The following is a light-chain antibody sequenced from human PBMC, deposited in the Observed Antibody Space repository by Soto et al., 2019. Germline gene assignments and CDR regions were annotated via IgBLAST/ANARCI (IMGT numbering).Light chain of an antibody. CDR2: GTS. CDR3: QQSSTTPWT. J-gene: IGKJ1*01. Sequence: DIQVTQSPSSLSASVGDRVTVTCRASHRIGTFLNWYQQKPGKAPKPLIYGTSNLQRGVPSRFSGSGSGTDFTLTIRSLQPEDCATYYCQQSSTTPWTFGQGTKGEIK. V-gene: IGKV1-39*01. CDR1: HRIGTF.